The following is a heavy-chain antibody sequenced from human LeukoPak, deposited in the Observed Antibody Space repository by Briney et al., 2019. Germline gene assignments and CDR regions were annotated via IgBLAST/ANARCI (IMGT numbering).Heavy chain of an antibody. J-gene: IGHJ4*02. CDR1: GFTFSDYY. V-gene: IGHV3-11*04. D-gene: IGHD1-26*01. Sequence: GGSLRLSCAASGFTFSDYYMSWIRRAPGKGLEWVSYISSSGSTIYYADSVKGRFTISRDNAKNSLYLQMNILRVEDTAVYYCARDIPRGATHLDYWGQGTLVTVSA. CDR3: ARDIPRGATHLDY. CDR2: ISSSGSTI.